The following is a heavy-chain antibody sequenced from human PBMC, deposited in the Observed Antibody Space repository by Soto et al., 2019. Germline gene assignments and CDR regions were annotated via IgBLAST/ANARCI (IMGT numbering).Heavy chain of an antibody. CDR1: GYSFTSYW. J-gene: IGHJ6*02. D-gene: IGHD6-25*01. Sequence: GEYLKVSCKGSGYSFTSYWIGWVRQMPGKGLEWMGIIYPGDSDTRYSPSFQGQVTISAAKSISTAYLQWSSLKASDTAMYYCAGQGRPQRLPYYYYYGMDVWGQGNTVTVSS. CDR3: AGQGRPQRLPYYYYYGMDV. CDR2: IYPGDSDT. V-gene: IGHV5-51*01.